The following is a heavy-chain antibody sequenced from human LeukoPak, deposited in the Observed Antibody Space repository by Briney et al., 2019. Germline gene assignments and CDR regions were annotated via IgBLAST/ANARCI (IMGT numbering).Heavy chain of an antibody. CDR3: ARVWSPHDAFDI. CDR2: IYSGGST. V-gene: IGHV3-53*01. CDR1: GFTVTSNY. D-gene: IGHD2-8*02. J-gene: IGHJ3*02. Sequence: GGSLRLSCAPSGFTVTSNYMSWVRQAPGKGLEWVSVIYSGGSTYYADTVKGRFTSYRDNSKNTLYLQMNSRGAEDTAVYYCARVWSPHDAFDIWGQGTMVTVSA.